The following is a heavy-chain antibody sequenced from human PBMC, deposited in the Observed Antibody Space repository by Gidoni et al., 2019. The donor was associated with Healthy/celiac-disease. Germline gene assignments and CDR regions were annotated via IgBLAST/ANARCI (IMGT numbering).Heavy chain of an antibody. CDR3: ARDGDYTLYYYYYGMDV. Sequence: QVQLVESGGGLVKPGGSLRLSCSASGFTFSDYYMSWSRQAPGKGLEWVSYISSSSSYTNYADSVKGRFTISRDNAKNSLYLQMNSLRAEDTAVYYCARDGDYTLYYYYYGMDVWGQGTTVTVSS. D-gene: IGHD4-17*01. J-gene: IGHJ6*02. V-gene: IGHV3-11*05. CDR1: GFTFSDYY. CDR2: ISSSSSYT.